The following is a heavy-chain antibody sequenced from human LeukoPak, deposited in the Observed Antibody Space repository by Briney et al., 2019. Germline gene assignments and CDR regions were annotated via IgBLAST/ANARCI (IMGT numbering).Heavy chain of an antibody. Sequence: GGPLRLSCAASGFTFSDYYMSWIRQAPGKGLEWVSYISNSGSTIYYAHSVKGRFTISRDNDTAVYYCARRKHSSGWSPNEYYFDYWGQGTLVTVSS. V-gene: IGHV3-11*01. D-gene: IGHD6-13*01. CDR2: ISNSGSTI. CDR3: FDY. CDR1: GFTFSDYY. J-gene: IGHJ4*02.